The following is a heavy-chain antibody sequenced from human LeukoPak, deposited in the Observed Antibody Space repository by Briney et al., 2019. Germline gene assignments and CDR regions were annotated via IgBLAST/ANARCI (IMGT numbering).Heavy chain of an antibody. CDR2: MYYSGST. V-gene: IGHV4-59*03. CDR1: GGSFSGYY. Sequence: PSETLSLTCAVYGGSFSGYYWSWIRQPPGKGLEWIGYMYYSGSTSYNPSLKSRVTMSVDTSKNQFSLKLSSVTAADTAVYYCATIRDTAHRYWYFDLWGRGTLVIVSS. CDR3: ATIRDTAHRYWYFDL. J-gene: IGHJ2*01. D-gene: IGHD5-18*01.